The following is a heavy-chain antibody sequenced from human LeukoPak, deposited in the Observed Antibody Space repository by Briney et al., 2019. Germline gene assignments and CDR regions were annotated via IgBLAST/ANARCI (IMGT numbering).Heavy chain of an antibody. D-gene: IGHD3-3*01. J-gene: IGHJ6*02. CDR2: IIPIFGTA. Sequence: SVKVSCKASGGTFSSYAISWVRQAPGQGLEWMGGIIPIFGTANYAQKFQGRVTITADESTSTAYMELSSLRSEDTAVYYCARSLRFLEWLFENGMDVWGQGITVTVSS. V-gene: IGHV1-69*01. CDR3: ARSLRFLEWLFENGMDV. CDR1: GGTFSSYA.